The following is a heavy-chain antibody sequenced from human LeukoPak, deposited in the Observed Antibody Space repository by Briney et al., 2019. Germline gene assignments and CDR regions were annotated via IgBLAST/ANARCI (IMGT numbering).Heavy chain of an antibody. Sequence: HPGGSLRLSCAASGFTFSSYDMHWVRQAPGKGLEWVAVISYDGSNKYYADSVKGRFTISRDNSKNTLYLQMNSLRAEDTAVYYCARGTAARLYYYYGMDVWGKGTTVTVSS. D-gene: IGHD6-6*01. V-gene: IGHV3-30*03. CDR1: GFTFSSYD. CDR3: ARGTAARLYYYYGMDV. CDR2: ISYDGSNK. J-gene: IGHJ6*04.